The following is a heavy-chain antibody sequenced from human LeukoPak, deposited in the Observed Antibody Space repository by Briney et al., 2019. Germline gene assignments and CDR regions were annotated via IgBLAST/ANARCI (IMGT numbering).Heavy chain of an antibody. D-gene: IGHD1-26*01. Sequence: PLASVKVSCKASGYTFTSYGISWVRQAPGQGLEWMAWISAYSGNTNYAQKLQGRVTMTTDTSTSTAYMELRSLRSDDTALYYCAKDQDPIVGAFDYWGQGTLVTVSS. V-gene: IGHV1-18*01. CDR3: AKDQDPIVGAFDY. CDR2: ISAYSGNT. CDR1: GYTFTSYG. J-gene: IGHJ4*02.